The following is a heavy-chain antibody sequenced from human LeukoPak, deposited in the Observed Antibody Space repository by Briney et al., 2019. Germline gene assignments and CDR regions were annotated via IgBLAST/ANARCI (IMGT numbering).Heavy chain of an antibody. CDR1: GFTVSSNY. CDR3: ASPTYYYDSSGYLPLGY. J-gene: IGHJ4*02. CDR2: IYSGGST. V-gene: IGHV3-53*01. Sequence: GGSLRLSRAASGFTVSSNYMSWVRQAPGKGLEWVSVIYSGGSTYYADSVKGRFTISRDNSKNTLYLQMNSLRAEDTAVYYCASPTYYYDSSGYLPLGYWGQGTLVTVSS. D-gene: IGHD3-22*01.